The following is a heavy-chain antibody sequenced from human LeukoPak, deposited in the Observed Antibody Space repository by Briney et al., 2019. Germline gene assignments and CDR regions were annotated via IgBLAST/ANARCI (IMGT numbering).Heavy chain of an antibody. V-gene: IGHV1-2*02. CDR1: GYTFTGYY. Sequence: ASVKVSCKASGYTFTGYYMHWVRQAPGQGLELMGWINPNSGGTNYAQKFQGRVTMTRDTSISTVYMELSSLRSEDTAVYYCARGRITMVRGVIELDYWGQGTLVTVSS. CDR3: ARGRITMVRGVIELDY. CDR2: INPNSGGT. J-gene: IGHJ4*02. D-gene: IGHD3-10*01.